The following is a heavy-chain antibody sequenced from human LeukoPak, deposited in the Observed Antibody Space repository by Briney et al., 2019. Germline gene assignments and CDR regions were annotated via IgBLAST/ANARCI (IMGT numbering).Heavy chain of an antibody. D-gene: IGHD6-19*01. CDR3: ARDIHSSGWRDWYFDL. J-gene: IGHJ2*01. CDR2: IIPIFGTA. V-gene: IGHV1-69*05. Sequence: GSSVKVSCKASGDTFSSYAISWVRQAPGQGLEWMGGIIPIFGTANYAQKFQGRVTITTDESTSTAYMELRSLRSEDTAFYYCARDIHSSGWRDWYFDLWGRGTLVTVSS. CDR1: GDTFSSYA.